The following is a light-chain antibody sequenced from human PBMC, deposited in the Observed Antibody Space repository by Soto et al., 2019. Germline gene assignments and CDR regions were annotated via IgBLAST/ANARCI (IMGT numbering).Light chain of an antibody. CDR2: DAS. CDR3: HQYNYLIT. Sequence: MTQSPTTLPVSPGERATLSCRASQSVGSDLAWYQQKPGQAPWLLIYDASTRATGIPVRFSGSGSGTEFTLTISSLQSEDFAVYYCHQYNYLITFGQGTRLEIK. CDR1: QSVGSD. J-gene: IGKJ5*01. V-gene: IGKV3-15*01.